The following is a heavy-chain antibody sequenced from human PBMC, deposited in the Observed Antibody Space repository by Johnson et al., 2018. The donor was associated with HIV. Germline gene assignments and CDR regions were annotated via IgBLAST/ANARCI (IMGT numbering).Heavy chain of an antibody. J-gene: IGHJ3*02. D-gene: IGHD5-24*01. Sequence: VRLVESGGGLVQPGGSLRLSCAASRLTVSSNYMTWVRPAPGKGLEWVSVLTSGGDTWYAASVTGRFIISRDNSKNTLYLQMNSLRAEDTAVYYCARGCRDGYTCDAFDIWGQGTRVTVSS. CDR3: ARGCRDGYTCDAFDI. V-gene: IGHV3-66*01. CDR2: LTSGGDT. CDR1: RLTVSSNY.